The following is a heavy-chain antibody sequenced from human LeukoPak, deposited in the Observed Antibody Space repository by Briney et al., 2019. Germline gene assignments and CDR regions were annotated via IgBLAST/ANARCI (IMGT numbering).Heavy chain of an antibody. J-gene: IGHJ5*02. D-gene: IGHD5-12*01. V-gene: IGHV1-69*05. CDR2: IIPIFGTA. CDR3: ATDWWLRSP. Sequence: SVKVSCKASGGTFSSYAISWVRQAPGQGLEWMGGIIPIFGTANYAQKLQGRVTMTTDTSTTTAYMELRSLRSDDTAVYYCATDWWLRSPWGQGTLVTVSS. CDR1: GGTFSSYA.